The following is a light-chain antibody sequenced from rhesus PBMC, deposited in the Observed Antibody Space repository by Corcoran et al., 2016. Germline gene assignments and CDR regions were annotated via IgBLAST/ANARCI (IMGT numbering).Light chain of an antibody. Sequence: ETVVTQSPATLSLSPGERATLSCRASQSVGSYVAWYQQKPGQAPRPRIFGASSRAPGIPERFSGSGSGTDFTLTISIREPDDFGVYYYQQSSYLFTFGPGTKLYIK. J-gene: IGKJ3*01. CDR3: QQSSYLFT. V-gene: IGKV3-24*04. CDR2: GAS. CDR1: QSVGSY.